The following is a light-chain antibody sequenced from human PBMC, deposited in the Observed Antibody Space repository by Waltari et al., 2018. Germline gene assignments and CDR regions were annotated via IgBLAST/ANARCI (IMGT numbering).Light chain of an antibody. V-gene: IGKV4-1*01. Sequence: DIVMTQSPDSLAVSLGERATINCKSSQSVLYSSNNKNYLAWFQQRPGQPPKLLIYWSSTRESGVPDRFSASGSGTDFTLTISSLQAEDVAVYYCLQYYNTPQTFGQGTRVEI. CDR1: QSVLYSSNNKNY. CDR3: LQYYNTPQT. J-gene: IGKJ1*01. CDR2: WSS.